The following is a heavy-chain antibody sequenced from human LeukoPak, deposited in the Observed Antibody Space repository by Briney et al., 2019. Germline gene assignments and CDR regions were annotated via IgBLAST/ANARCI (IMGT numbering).Heavy chain of an antibody. CDR3: AKGGFGGVKGHFDY. D-gene: IGHD3-16*01. Sequence: GGSLRLSCAASGFTFSSYAMHWVRQAPGKGLEWVAVISYDGSDKYYADSVKGRFTISRDNSKNTLYLQMNSLRAEDTAVYYCAKGGFGGVKGHFDYWGQGTLVTVSS. J-gene: IGHJ4*02. CDR1: GFTFSSYA. V-gene: IGHV3-30*18. CDR2: ISYDGSDK.